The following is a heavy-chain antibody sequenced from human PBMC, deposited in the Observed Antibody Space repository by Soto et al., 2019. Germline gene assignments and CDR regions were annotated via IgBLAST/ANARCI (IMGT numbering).Heavy chain of an antibody. CDR2: LTGSGSAT. D-gene: IGHD1-1*01. J-gene: IGHJ4*02. CDR1: GFNFSFYA. Sequence: GGSLRLSCAASGFNFSFYAMSWVRQAPGKGLEWVSGLTGSGSATYYAASVEGRFTISRDNSKNTLYLQMNSLRAEDTAIYYCAKGYRWNPGGPDYWGQGTPVTVSS. V-gene: IGHV3-23*01. CDR3: AKGYRWNPGGPDY.